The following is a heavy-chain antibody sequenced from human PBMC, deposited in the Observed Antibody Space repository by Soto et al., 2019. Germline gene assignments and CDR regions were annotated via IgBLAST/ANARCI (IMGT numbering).Heavy chain of an antibody. CDR1: GDSVSGNTAS. D-gene: IGHD5-12*01. CDR3: AKGDNLGPKTGYAFDP. V-gene: IGHV6-1*01. CDR2: EYFRSNWYN. J-gene: IGHJ5*02. Sequence: SQTLSLTCAISGDSVSGNTASWNWIRQSPSRGLEWLGREYFRSNWYNDYAVSVKSRIIINLDTSNNQFSLQLNSVTPEDTAVYFCAKGDNLGPKTGYAFDPWGQGIMVTVSS.